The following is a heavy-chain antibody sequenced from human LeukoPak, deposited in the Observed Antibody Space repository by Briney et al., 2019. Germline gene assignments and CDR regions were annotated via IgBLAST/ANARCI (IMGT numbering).Heavy chain of an antibody. CDR2: ISYDGSNK. CDR3: ASGGYDLYDAFDI. D-gene: IGHD5-12*01. J-gene: IGHJ3*02. V-gene: IGHV3-30*03. CDR1: GFTFSSYG. Sequence: GGSLRLSCAASGFTFSSYGMHWVRQAPGKGLEWVAVISYDGSNKYYADSVKGRFTISRDNAKNTLYLQMNSLRAEDTAVYYCASGGYDLYDAFDIWGQGTMVTVSS.